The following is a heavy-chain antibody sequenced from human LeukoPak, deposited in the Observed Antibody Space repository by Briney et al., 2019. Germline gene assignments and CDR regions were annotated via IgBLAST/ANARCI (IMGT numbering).Heavy chain of an antibody. CDR2: SSDIGGST. Sequence: GGSLRLSCAASGFTFSSYAMYWVRQAPGMGREWGSFSSDIGGSTQYADSVKGLFTLSRDNSKNTLYLQMNSLRTEDTAVYHCAKDIAGSSGWNHFDYWGQGTLVTVSP. D-gene: IGHD6-19*01. CDR1: GFTFSSYA. J-gene: IGHJ4*02. V-gene: IGHV3-23*01. CDR3: AKDIAGSSGWNHFDY.